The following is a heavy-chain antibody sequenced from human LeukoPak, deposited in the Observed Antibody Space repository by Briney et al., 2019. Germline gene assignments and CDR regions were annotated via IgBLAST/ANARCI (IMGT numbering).Heavy chain of an antibody. CDR3: ARGLGRRSIDFDWLLTPFDY. J-gene: IGHJ4*02. CDR2: ISAYNGNT. D-gene: IGHD3-9*01. Sequence: GASVKVSCKASGYTFTSYGISWVRQAPGQGLEWMRWISAYNGNTNYAQKLQGRVTMTTVTSTSTAYMELRSLRSDDTAVYYCARGLGRRSIDFDWLLTPFDYWGQGTLVTVSS. V-gene: IGHV1-18*01. CDR1: GYTFTSYG.